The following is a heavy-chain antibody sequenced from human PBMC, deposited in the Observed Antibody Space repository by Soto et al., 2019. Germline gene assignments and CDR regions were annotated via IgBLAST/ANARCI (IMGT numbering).Heavy chain of an antibody. J-gene: IGHJ4*02. CDR1: GDTFNFYS. CDR3: ASSYGSGYRAFDY. D-gene: IGHD3-10*01. V-gene: IGHV1-69*02. Sequence: QVQLVQSGAEVKRPGSSVKVSCKASGDTFNFYSINWVRQAPGVGLEWVGRVNPILSMSNYAQRFQGRVTMNAEKSTSTAYMELRSLRSEDTAIYYCASSYGSGYRAFDYWGQGALVTVSS. CDR2: VNPILSMS.